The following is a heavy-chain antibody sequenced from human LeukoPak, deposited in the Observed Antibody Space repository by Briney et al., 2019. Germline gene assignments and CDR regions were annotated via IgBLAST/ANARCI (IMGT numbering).Heavy chain of an antibody. CDR2: IKSKTDAGTT. J-gene: IGHJ5*02. CDR1: GFTFSNAW. Sequence: GGSLRLSRAASGFTFSNAWMTWVRQAPGKGLEWVGRIKSKTDAGTTDDAAPVKGRFTISRDDSKNTLYLQMNSLKTEDTAVYYCTTQETGTDWFDPWGQGTLVTVSS. D-gene: IGHD1-1*01. V-gene: IGHV3-15*01. CDR3: TTQETGTDWFDP.